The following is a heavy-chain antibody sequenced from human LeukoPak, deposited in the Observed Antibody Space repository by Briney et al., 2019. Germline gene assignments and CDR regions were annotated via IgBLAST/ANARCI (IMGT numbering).Heavy chain of an antibody. J-gene: IGHJ4*02. D-gene: IGHD3-22*01. V-gene: IGHV3-23*01. Sequence: GGSLRLSCAASGFTFSSYAMSWVRQAPGKGLEWVSAISGSGGSTYYADSVKGRFTISRDNSKNTLHLQMNSLRAEDTAVYYCAKASGYYPYYFDYWGQGTLVTVSS. CDR1: GFTFSSYA. CDR2: ISGSGGST. CDR3: AKASGYYPYYFDY.